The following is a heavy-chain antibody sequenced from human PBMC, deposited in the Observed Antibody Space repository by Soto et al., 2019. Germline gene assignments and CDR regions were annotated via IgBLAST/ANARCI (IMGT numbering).Heavy chain of an antibody. CDR3: ARDFKESQYYYYCMDV. CDR2: ISSGSNYT. J-gene: IGHJ6*03. Sequence: EVQLVESGGVLVKPGGSLRLSCVVSGFTFSSYSMNCVRQAPGKGLEWVSSISSGSNYTYYADSVKGRFTISRDNAKNSVYLQMNSLRAEDTALYYCARDFKESQYYYYCMDVWGKGTTVTVSS. CDR1: GFTFSSYS. V-gene: IGHV3-21*06. D-gene: IGHD3-10*01.